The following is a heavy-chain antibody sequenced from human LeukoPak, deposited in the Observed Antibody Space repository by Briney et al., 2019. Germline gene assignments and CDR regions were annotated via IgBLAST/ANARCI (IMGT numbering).Heavy chain of an antibody. CDR3: TPNFWSAFEGY. CDR2: IRFDGSNK. Sequence: GRSLRLSCAASGFTVSSNYMSWVRQAPGKGLEWVAFIRFDGSNKYYADSVEGRFTISRDNARNSLYLQMNSLRAEDTAVYYCTPNFWSAFEGYWGQGTLVTVSS. V-gene: IGHV3-33*08. CDR1: GFTVSSNY. D-gene: IGHD3-3*01. J-gene: IGHJ4*02.